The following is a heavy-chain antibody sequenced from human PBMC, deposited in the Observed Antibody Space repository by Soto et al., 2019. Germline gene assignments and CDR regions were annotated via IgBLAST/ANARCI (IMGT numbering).Heavy chain of an antibody. Sequence: QVQLVESGGGLVKPGGSLRLSCAASGFTFSDFYMTWVRQSPGKGLEWVSYISFSGHTIYYADSVKGRFTISRDNAKNSLYLQMDSLRAEDTAVYYCARDPVWLGDYHYYGMDVWGQGTTVTVSS. CDR2: ISFSGHTI. CDR3: ARDPVWLGDYHYYGMDV. J-gene: IGHJ6*02. CDR1: GFTFSDFY. V-gene: IGHV3-11*01. D-gene: IGHD6-19*01.